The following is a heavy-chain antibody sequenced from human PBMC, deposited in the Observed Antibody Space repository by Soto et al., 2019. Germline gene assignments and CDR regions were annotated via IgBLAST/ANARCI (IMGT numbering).Heavy chain of an antibody. D-gene: IGHD2-15*01. J-gene: IGHJ6*02. V-gene: IGHV4-30-4*01. Sequence: QVQLQESGPGLVKPSQTLSLTCTVSGGSISSGDYYWSWIRQPPGKGLEWIGYIYYSGSTYYNPSLKSRVTISVDTSKNQFSLKLSSATAADTAVYYCARWVVSPPRSIYYYYGMDVWGQGTTVTVSS. CDR3: ARWVVSPPRSIYYYYGMDV. CDR2: IYYSGST. CDR1: GGSISSGDYY.